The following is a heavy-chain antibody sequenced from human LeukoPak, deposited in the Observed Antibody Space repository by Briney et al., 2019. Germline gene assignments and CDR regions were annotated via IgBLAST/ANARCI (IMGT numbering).Heavy chain of an antibody. D-gene: IGHD6-19*01. Sequence: PGGSLRLSCAASGFTFSKYNMNWVRQAPGKGLEWISYISSSTGSIYYADSVKGRFTISGDNAKNSLYLQMNSLRAEDTAVYYCARRTASSGWSVVGIFDYWGQGTLVTVSS. V-gene: IGHV3-48*01. CDR3: ARRTASSGWSVVGIFDY. CDR1: GFTFSKYN. J-gene: IGHJ4*02. CDR2: ISSSTGSI.